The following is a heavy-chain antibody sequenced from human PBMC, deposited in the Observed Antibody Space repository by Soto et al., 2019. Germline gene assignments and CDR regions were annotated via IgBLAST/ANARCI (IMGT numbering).Heavy chain of an antibody. CDR3: ARGYDFWSGYIIDYFDY. V-gene: IGHV3-7*03. CDR1: GFTFSSYW. D-gene: IGHD3-3*01. CDR2: IKQDGSEK. J-gene: IGHJ4*02. Sequence: GGSLRLSCAASGFTFSSYWMSWVRQAPGKGLEWVANIKQDGSEKYYVDSVKGRFTISRDNAKNSLYLQMNSLRAEDTAVYYCARGYDFWSGYIIDYFDYWGQGTLVTVSS.